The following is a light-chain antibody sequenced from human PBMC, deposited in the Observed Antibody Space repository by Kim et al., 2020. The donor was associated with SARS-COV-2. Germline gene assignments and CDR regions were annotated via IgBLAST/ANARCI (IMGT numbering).Light chain of an antibody. Sequence: LTQPPSVSKGLRQTATLSCTGNSNNVGNQGAAWLQQHQGHPPKLVSYRNGNRPSGISGRLSASRSGNTAFLTIAGLQVEDEADYYCSAWDSSLSAWVFGGGTKVTVL. CDR3: SAWDSSLSAWV. CDR2: RNG. V-gene: IGLV10-54*01. CDR1: SNNVGNQG. J-gene: IGLJ3*02.